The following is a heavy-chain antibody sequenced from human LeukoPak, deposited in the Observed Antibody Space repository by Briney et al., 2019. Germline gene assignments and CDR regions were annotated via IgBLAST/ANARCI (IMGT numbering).Heavy chain of an antibody. CDR1: GFTFSSYA. CDR3: ARDTLEMATIQFDY. V-gene: IGHV3-30-3*01. CDR2: ISYGGSNK. Sequence: GGSLRLSCAASGFTFSSYAMHWVRQAPGKGLEWVAVISYGGSNKYYADSVKGRFTISRDNSKNTLYLQMNSLRAEDTAVYYCARDTLEMATIQFDYWGQGTLVTVSP. J-gene: IGHJ4*02. D-gene: IGHD5-24*01.